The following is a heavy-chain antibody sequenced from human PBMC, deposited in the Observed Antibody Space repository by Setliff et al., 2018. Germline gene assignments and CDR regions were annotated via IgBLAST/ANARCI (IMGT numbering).Heavy chain of an antibody. CDR1: GYPINTHY. Sequence: NPSETLSLTCTVSGYPINTHYWSWIRQSPGKGLEWIGYISYTGSTNYNPSLKSRVTISLDTSKNHFSLNLRSVTAADTAVYYCARLSPYNTGPPFDYWGQGTLVTVSS. J-gene: IGHJ4*02. V-gene: IGHV4-59*08. CDR2: ISYTGST. CDR3: ARLSPYNTGPPFDY. D-gene: IGHD2-8*02.